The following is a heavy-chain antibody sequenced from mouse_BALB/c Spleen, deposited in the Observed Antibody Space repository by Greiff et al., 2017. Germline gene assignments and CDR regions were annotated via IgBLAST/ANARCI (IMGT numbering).Heavy chain of an antibody. D-gene: IGHD2-12*01. CDR2: INSNGGST. V-gene: IGHV5-6-2*01. CDR3: ARHYDDYYAMDD. Sequence: EVKLVESGGGLVKLGGSLKLSCAASGFTFSSYYMSWVRQTPEKRLELVAAINSNGGSTYYPDTVKGRFTISRDNAKNTLYLQMSGLKSEDTALYYCARHYDDYYAMDDWGQGTSVTVSS. CDR1: GFTFSSYY. J-gene: IGHJ4*01.